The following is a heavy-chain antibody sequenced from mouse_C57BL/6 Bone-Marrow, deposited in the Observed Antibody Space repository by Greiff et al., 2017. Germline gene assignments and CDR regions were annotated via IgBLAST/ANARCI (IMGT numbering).Heavy chain of an antibody. J-gene: IGHJ3*01. V-gene: IGHV3-6*01. Sequence: DVKLQESGPGLVKPSQSLSLTCSVTGYSITSGYYWNWIRQFPGNKLEWMGYISYDGSNNYNPSLKNRISITRDTSKNQFFLKLNSVTTEDTATFYCARGFAYRGQGTLVTVSA. CDR3: ARGFAY. CDR1: GYSITSGYY. CDR2: ISYDGSN.